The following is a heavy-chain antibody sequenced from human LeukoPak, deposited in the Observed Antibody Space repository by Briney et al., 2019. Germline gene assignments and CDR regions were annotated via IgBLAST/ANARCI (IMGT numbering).Heavy chain of an antibody. CDR3: AREYCSSTSCYRKGFDY. Sequence: GASVKVSCKASGYTFTSYGISWVRQAPGQGLEWMGWISAYNGNTNYAQKLQGRVTMTTDTSTSTAYMELRSLRSDDTAVYYCAREYCSSTSCYRKGFDYWGQGTLVTVSS. CDR1: GYTFTSYG. J-gene: IGHJ4*02. V-gene: IGHV1-18*01. D-gene: IGHD2-2*01. CDR2: ISAYNGNT.